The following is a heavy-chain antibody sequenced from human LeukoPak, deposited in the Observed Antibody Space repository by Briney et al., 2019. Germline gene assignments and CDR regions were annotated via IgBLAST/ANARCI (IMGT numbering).Heavy chain of an antibody. J-gene: IGHJ6*03. Sequence: SETLSLTCAVSGYSNSNGYYWGWIRQPPGRGLEWIGSLYHSDSSYYNTSLRSRVSMSVDTSKNQFSLTLSFVTAADTAVYYCARQHDSYYYYYIDVWGSGTTVTLSS. V-gene: IGHV4-38-2*01. CDR1: GYSNSNGYY. CDR2: LYHSDSS. CDR3: ARQHDSYYYYYIDV.